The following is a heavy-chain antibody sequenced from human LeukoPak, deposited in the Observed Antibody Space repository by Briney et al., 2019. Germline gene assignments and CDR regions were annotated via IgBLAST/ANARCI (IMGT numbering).Heavy chain of an antibody. D-gene: IGHD1-26*01. CDR2: INPTGGST. CDR1: GYTFTGYY. V-gene: IGHV1-46*01. CDR3: ARGSSGSYYHTRDRDYFDY. Sequence: ASVKVSCKASGYTFTGYYMHWVRQAPGQGLEWMGIINPTGGSTNYAQKFQGRVTMTRDTSTSTVYMELSSLRSEDTAVYYCARGSSGSYYHTRDRDYFDYWGQGTLVTVSS. J-gene: IGHJ4*02.